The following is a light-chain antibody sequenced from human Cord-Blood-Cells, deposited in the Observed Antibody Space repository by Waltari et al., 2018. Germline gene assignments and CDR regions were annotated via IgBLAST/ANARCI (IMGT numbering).Light chain of an antibody. V-gene: IGLV2-23*01. CDR2: EGS. CDR1: SSDVGSYKL. J-gene: IGLJ3*02. CDR3: CSYAGSSTWV. Sequence: QSALTQPASASVSPGQSITIPCTGTSSDVGSYKLVSWYQQHPGKAPKLMIYEGSKRPSGVSNRFSGSKSGNTASLTISGLQAEDEADYYCCSYAGSSTWVFGGGTKLTVL.